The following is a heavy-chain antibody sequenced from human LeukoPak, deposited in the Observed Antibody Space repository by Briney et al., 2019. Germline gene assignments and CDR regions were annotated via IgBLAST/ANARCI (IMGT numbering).Heavy chain of an antibody. CDR1: GGSFSGYY. CDR2: INHSGST. V-gene: IGHV4-34*01. J-gene: IGHJ4*02. Sequence: SETLSLTCAVYGGSFSGYYWSWIRQPPGKGLEWIGEINHSGSTNYNPSLKSRVTISVDTSKNQFSLKLSSVTAADTAVYYCARAPAKRLRDTAMVRSYYFDYWGQGTLVTVSS. CDR3: ARAPAKRLRDTAMVRSYYFDY. D-gene: IGHD5-18*01.